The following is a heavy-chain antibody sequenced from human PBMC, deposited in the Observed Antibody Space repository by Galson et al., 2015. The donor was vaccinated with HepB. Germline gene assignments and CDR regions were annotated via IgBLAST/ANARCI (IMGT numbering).Heavy chain of an antibody. D-gene: IGHD2-21*01. J-gene: IGHJ4*02. Sequence: LRLSCAASGFTFTRYSMNWVRQAPGKGLEWVSAISGGGEITYFADSVRGRFTTFRDNSRNTLHLQMDNLRVEDTALYYCAKVVILGATPHYFDFLGQGTLVTVSS. CDR3: AKVVILGATPHYFDF. V-gene: IGHV3-23*01. CDR2: ISGGGEIT. CDR1: GFTFTRYS.